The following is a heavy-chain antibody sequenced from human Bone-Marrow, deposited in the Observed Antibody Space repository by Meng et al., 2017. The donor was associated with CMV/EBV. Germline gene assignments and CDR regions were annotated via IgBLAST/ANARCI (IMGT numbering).Heavy chain of an antibody. CDR2: ISAYNGNT. Sequence: ASVKVSCKASGYTFTDYYMDWVRQAPGQGLEWMGWISAYNGNTNYAQKLQGRVTMTTDTSTSTAYMELRSLRSDDTAVYYCARSSPWYFDFWSGPDYWGQGTLVTVSS. J-gene: IGHJ4*02. CDR1: GYTFTDYY. D-gene: IGHD3-3*01. CDR3: ARSSPWYFDFWSGPDY. V-gene: IGHV1-18*04.